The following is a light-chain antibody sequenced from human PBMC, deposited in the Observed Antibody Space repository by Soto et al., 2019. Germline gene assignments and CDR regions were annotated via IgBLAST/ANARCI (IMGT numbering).Light chain of an antibody. CDR2: GAS. Sequence: SALTLSPGTLSLSPGETATLSCSVSQSVNRSYLSWYQQKPGQPPRLLVYGASSRATGIPGRFSGSGSGTDFTLTIRGLDPEDFAVYCCQQYDRSPITFGQGTRLEI. J-gene: IGKJ5*01. CDR1: QSVNRSY. V-gene: IGKV3-20*01. CDR3: QQYDRSPIT.